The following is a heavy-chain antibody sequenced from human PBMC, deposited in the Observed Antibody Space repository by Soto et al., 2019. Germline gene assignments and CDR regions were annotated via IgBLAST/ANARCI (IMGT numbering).Heavy chain of an antibody. Sequence: SETLSLTCTVSGGSIISRSYYCGWIRQPPGKGLEWIGRIYYSGSTYYNPSLKSRVTISVDTSKNQFSLKLSSVTAADTAVYYCARQGGSGYYYYGMDVWGQGTTVT. J-gene: IGHJ6*02. D-gene: IGHD6-25*01. CDR2: IYYSGST. CDR1: GGSIISRSYY. CDR3: ARQGGSGYYYYGMDV. V-gene: IGHV4-39*01.